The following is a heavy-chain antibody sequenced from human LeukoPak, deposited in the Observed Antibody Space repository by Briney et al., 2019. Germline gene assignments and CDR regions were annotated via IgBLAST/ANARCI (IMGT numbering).Heavy chain of an antibody. CDR2: IIPILGIA. J-gene: IGHJ4*02. CDR3: ARSGCSGGSCYPTDY. V-gene: IGHV1-69*04. CDR1: GGTFSSYA. Sequence: ASVKVSCKASGGTFSSYAISWVRQARGQGLEWMGRIIPILGIANYAQKFQGRVTITADKSTSTAYMELSSLRSEDTAVYYCARSGCSGGSCYPTDYWGQGTLVTVSS. D-gene: IGHD2-15*01.